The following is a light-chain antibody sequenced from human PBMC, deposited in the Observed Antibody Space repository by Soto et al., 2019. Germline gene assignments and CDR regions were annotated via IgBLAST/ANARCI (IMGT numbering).Light chain of an antibody. J-gene: IGKJ4*01. V-gene: IGKV1-39*01. CDR2: AAS. CDR3: QQSYSTPLT. Sequence: DSQMTKSPSSLAASVGDRVTITCRASQSISSYLNWYQQKPGKAPKLLIYAASSLQSGVPSRFSGSGSGTDFTLTISSLQPEDFAAHYCQQSYSTPLTFGGGTKVEIK. CDR1: QSISSY.